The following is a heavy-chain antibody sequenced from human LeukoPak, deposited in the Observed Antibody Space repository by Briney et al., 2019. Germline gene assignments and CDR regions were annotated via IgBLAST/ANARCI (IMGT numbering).Heavy chain of an antibody. D-gene: IGHD3-10*01. J-gene: IGHJ4*02. Sequence: GGSLRLSCAASGFTFSSYAMSWVRQAPGKGLEWVSAISGSGSSTYYADSVKGRFTISRDNSKNTLYMQMNSLRAEDTAVYYCAKGSEGSGSYYNVFDYWGQGTLVTVSS. CDR1: GFTFSSYA. CDR2: ISGSGSST. V-gene: IGHV3-23*01. CDR3: AKGSEGSGSYYNVFDY.